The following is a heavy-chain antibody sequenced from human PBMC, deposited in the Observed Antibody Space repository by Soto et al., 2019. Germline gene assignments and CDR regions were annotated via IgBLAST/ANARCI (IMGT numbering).Heavy chain of an antibody. D-gene: IGHD3-10*01. CDR2: IYYSGST. J-gene: IGHJ4*02. CDR3: ASVAVGELWALGY. V-gene: IGHV4-39*01. CDR1: GGSISSSSYY. Sequence: SETLSLTCTVSGGSISSSSYYWGWIRQPPGKGLEWIGSIYYSGSTYYNPSLKGRVTISVDTSKNQFSLKLSSVTAADTAVYYCASVAVGELWALGYWGQGTLVTVSS.